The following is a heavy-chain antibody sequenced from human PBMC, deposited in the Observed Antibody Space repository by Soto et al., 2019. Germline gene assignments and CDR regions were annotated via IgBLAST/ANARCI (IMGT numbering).Heavy chain of an antibody. Sequence: SETLSLTCAVYGGSFSGYHWSWIRQPPGKGLEWIGEINHSGSTNYNPSLKSRVTISVDTSKNQFSLKLSSVTAADTAVYYCARDSSSWTYYYYGMDVWGQGTTVTVSS. CDR2: INHSGST. CDR1: GGSFSGYH. D-gene: IGHD6-13*01. CDR3: ARDSSSWTYYYYGMDV. V-gene: IGHV4-34*01. J-gene: IGHJ6*02.